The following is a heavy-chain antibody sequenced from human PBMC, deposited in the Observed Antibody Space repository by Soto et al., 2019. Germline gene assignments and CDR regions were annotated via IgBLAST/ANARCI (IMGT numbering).Heavy chain of an antibody. V-gene: IGHV3-30-3*01. Sequence: QVQLVESGGGVVQPGRSLRLSCAASGFVFSSYAMXWVRXXXXXXXEWVTAISYDGSIKYYADSVKGRLTISRDNSKXTXYIQXXXXXXXXXXXXXXXXXXXXXXXXXXXYNWFDPWGQGALVTVSS. CDR3: XXXXXXXXXXXXXYNWFDP. CDR1: GFVFSSYA. J-gene: IGHJ5*02. CDR2: ISYDGSIK.